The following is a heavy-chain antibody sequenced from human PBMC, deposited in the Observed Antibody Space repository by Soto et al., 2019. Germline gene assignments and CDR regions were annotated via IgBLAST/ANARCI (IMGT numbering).Heavy chain of an antibody. CDR3: ARVGGSLWSSSWYVDY. J-gene: IGHJ4*02. CDR1: GGTFSSYA. Sequence: QVQLVQSGAEVKKPGSSVKVSCKASGGTFSSYAISWVRQAPGQGLEWMGGIIPIFGTANYAQKLQGRVTMTTDTSTSTAYMELRSLRSDDTAVYYCARVGGSLWSSSWYVDYWGQGTLVTVSS. CDR2: IIPIFGTA. D-gene: IGHD6-13*01. V-gene: IGHV1-69*06.